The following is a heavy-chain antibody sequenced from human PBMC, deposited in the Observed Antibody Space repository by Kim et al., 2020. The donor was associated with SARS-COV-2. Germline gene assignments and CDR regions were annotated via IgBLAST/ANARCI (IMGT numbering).Heavy chain of an antibody. V-gene: IGHV3-48*02. CDR2: ISSSSSTI. CDR3: ARDHSYGFWD. CDR1: GFIFSSYS. D-gene: IGHD5-18*01. J-gene: IGHJ3*01. Sequence: GGSLRLSCAASGFIFSSYSMNWVRQAPGKGLEWVSYISSSSSTINYADSVKGRITISRDNAKNSLYLQMNSLRDEDTAVYYCARDHSYGFWDWGQGTMVTVSS.